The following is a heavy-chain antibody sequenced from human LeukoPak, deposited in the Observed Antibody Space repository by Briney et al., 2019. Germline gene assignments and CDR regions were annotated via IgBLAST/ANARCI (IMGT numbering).Heavy chain of an antibody. J-gene: IGHJ4*02. CDR1: GVTFSSYS. CDR2: ISSSSSYI. D-gene: IGHD3-22*01. CDR3: ATNSGYYPN. V-gene: IGHV3-21*01. Sequence: GGSLRLSCAASGVTFSSYSMNWGGQAPGKGLEGGSSISSSSSYIYYADSVKGGFTISRDNAKNTLYPQMTSLSAEDTAVYYYATNSGYYPNWGQGTLVTVSS.